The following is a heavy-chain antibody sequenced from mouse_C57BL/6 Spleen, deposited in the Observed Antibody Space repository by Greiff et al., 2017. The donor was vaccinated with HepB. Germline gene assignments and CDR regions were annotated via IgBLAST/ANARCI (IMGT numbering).Heavy chain of an antibody. J-gene: IGHJ4*01. CDR1: GFNIKNTY. CDR2: IDPANGNT. CDR3: ARRSYDGYYVDYAMDY. D-gene: IGHD2-3*01. Sequence: EVQLQESVAELVRPGASVKLSCTASGFNIKNTYMHWVKQRPEQGLEWIGSIDPANGNTKYAPKFQGKATITADTSSNTAYLQLSSLTSEDTAIYYCARRSYDGYYVDYAMDYWGQGTSVTVSS. V-gene: IGHV14-3*01.